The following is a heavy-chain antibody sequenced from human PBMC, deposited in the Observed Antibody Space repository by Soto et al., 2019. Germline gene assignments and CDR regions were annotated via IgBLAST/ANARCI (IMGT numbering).Heavy chain of an antibody. Sequence: QVQLVQSGAEVKKPGASVKVSCKASGYTFTSYDINWVRQATGQGLEWMGWMNPNSGNTGYAQKFQGRVTMTRNTSISTAYMELSRLRSDDTAVYYCARGINYYASGDDAFDIWGQGTMVTVSS. CDR1: GYTFTSYD. V-gene: IGHV1-8*01. D-gene: IGHD3-10*01. CDR3: ARGINYYASGDDAFDI. J-gene: IGHJ3*02. CDR2: MNPNSGNT.